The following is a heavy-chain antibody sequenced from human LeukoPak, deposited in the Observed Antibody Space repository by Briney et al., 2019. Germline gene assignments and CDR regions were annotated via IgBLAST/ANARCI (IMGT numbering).Heavy chain of an antibody. CDR2: ISGSGGST. J-gene: IGHJ4*02. CDR1: GFTFSSYA. Sequence: GGSLRLSCAASGFTFSSYAMSWVRQAPGKGLEWVSAISGSGGSTYYADSVKGRFTISRDNSKNTLYLQMNSLRAEDTAVYYCAKGSDSSGFYAPPFDYWGQGTLVTVSS. CDR3: AKGSDSSGFYAPPFDY. V-gene: IGHV3-23*01. D-gene: IGHD3-22*01.